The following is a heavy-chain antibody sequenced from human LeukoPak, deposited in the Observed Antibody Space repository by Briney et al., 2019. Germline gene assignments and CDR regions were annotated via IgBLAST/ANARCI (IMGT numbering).Heavy chain of an antibody. CDR1: GGSFSGYY. D-gene: IGHD6-19*01. CDR3: ARRYSSGWYIWFDP. V-gene: IGHV4-34*01. CDR2: INHSGST. Sequence: PSETLSLTCAVDGGSFSGYYWSWIRQPPGKGLEWIGEINHSGSTNYNPSLKSRVTISVDTSKNQFSLKLSSVTAADPAVYYCARRYSSGWYIWFDPWGQGTLVTVSS. J-gene: IGHJ5*02.